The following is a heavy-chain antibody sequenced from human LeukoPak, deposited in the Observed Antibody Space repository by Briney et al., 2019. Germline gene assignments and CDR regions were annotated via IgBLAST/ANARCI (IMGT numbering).Heavy chain of an antibody. Sequence: ASVKVSCKFSGNTPTEYSMHWGRQPPGKGLEGMEGFDPEQAEKIYAQKFQGRVTMTEDTSTDTAYMELSSLRSDDTAVYYCATLRGWSVAGKCFDFWGQGTLVTVSS. CDR1: GNTPTEYS. CDR2: FDPEQAEK. V-gene: IGHV1-24*01. J-gene: IGHJ4*02. CDR3: ATLRGWSVAGKCFDF. D-gene: IGHD6-13*01.